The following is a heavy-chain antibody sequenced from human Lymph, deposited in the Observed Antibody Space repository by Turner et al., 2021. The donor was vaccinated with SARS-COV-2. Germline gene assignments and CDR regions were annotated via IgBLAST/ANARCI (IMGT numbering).Heavy chain of an antibody. CDR1: GFTFSSYG. V-gene: IGHV3-30*18. J-gene: IGHJ6*02. D-gene: IGHD3-3*01. CDR2: ISYEGSNK. CDR3: AKVRSIFGVVIGGMDV. Sequence: QVQLVESGGGVVQPGRSLRLSCAASGFTFSSYGMHWVRPAPGKGLEWVAVISYEGSNKYYADSVKGRFTISRDNTKKTLYLQMNSLRAEDTAVYYCAKVRSIFGVVIGGMDVWGQGTTVTVSS.